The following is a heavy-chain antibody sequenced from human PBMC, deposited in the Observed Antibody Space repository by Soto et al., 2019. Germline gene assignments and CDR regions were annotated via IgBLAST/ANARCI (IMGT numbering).Heavy chain of an antibody. V-gene: IGHV2-5*01. D-gene: IGHD2-15*01. J-gene: IGHJ3*02. Sequence: QITLKESGPTLVQPTQTLTLTCTFSGFSLSTSGEAVGWIRQPPGKALEWLALIYWRDDKHYSPSLKSRLTITKDTSKNQVVLTMTSLDPVDTATYYCAHSRCGGGSCYNVFDIWGHGAMVTVSS. CDR3: AHSRCGGGSCYNVFDI. CDR1: GFSLSTSGEA. CDR2: IYWRDDK.